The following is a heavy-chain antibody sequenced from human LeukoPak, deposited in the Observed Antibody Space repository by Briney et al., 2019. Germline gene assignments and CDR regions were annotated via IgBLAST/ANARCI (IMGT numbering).Heavy chain of an antibody. D-gene: IGHD6-13*01. V-gene: IGHV1-2*02. CDR3: ARGGFSIAAGNWFDP. CDR2: INPNSGGT. Sequence: ASVKVSCKASGYTFTGYYMHWVRQAPGQGLEWTGWINPNSGGTNYAQKFQGRVTMTRDTSISTAHMELSRLRSDDTAVYYCARGGFSIAAGNWFDPWGQGTLVTVSS. CDR1: GYTFTGYY. J-gene: IGHJ5*02.